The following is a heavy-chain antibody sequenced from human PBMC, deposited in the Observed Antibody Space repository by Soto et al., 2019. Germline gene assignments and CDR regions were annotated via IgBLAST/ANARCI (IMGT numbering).Heavy chain of an antibody. CDR1: GFTFSSYA. D-gene: IGHD4-17*01. CDR2: ISGSGSTR. CDR3: AKSPAYGDYGWYFDL. J-gene: IGHJ2*01. Sequence: ESGGALVQPGGSLRLSYAASGFTFSSYAMSWVRQAPGKGLECVSGISGSGSTRNYVDSVKGRFTISRDNSMNTLFLQMNSLRAEDTAVYYCAKSPAYGDYGWYFDLWGRGTLVTVSS. V-gene: IGHV3-23*01.